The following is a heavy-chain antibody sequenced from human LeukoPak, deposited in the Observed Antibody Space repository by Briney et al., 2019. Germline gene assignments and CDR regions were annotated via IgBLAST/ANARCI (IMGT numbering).Heavy chain of an antibody. J-gene: IGHJ3*02. V-gene: IGHV5-51*01. CDR3: ARREMATTLSDAFDI. CDR1: GYSFTSYW. CDR2: IYPGDSDT. Sequence: GESLKISCKGSGYSFTSYWIGWVRQMPGKGLEWMGIIYPGDSDTRYSPSFQGQVTISADKSISTAYLQWSSLKASDTAMYYCARREMATTLSDAFDIWGQGTMVTVSS. D-gene: IGHD5-24*01.